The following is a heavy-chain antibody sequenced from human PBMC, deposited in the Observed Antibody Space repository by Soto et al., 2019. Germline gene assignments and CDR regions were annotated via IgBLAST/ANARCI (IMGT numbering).Heavy chain of an antibody. Sequence: QVQLVQSGAEVKKPGSSVKVSCKASGGTFSSCAMSWVRQAPGQGLEWMGGIIPIFGTANYAQKFQGRATITADESTSTAYMELSSLRSEDTAVYYCARSGARPGDYYYGMDVWGQGTTVTVSS. CDR3: ARSGARPGDYYYGMDV. V-gene: IGHV1-69*12. D-gene: IGHD3-10*01. J-gene: IGHJ6*02. CDR2: IIPIFGTA. CDR1: GGTFSSCA.